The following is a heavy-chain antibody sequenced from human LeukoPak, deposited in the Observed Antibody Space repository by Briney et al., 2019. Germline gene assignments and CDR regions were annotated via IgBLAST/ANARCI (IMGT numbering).Heavy chain of an antibody. J-gene: IGHJ5*02. CDR1: TFTVSSNY. V-gene: IGHV3-66*01. CDR3: ARGPPFDP. CDR2: IYSGGVT. Sequence: PGGSLRLSCAASTFTVSSNYMSWVRQAPGKGLEWVSIIYSGGVTNYADSVKGRFTISRDNSKNTLYLQMNSLRAEDTAVYYCARGPPFDPWGQGTLVTVSS.